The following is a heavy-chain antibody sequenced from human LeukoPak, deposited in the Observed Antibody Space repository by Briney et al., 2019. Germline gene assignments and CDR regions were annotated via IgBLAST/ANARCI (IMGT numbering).Heavy chain of an antibody. V-gene: IGHV1-2*02. CDR2: INPNSGGT. CDR1: GYTSTDYY. Sequence: GASVKVSCKASGYTSTDYYMHWVRQAPGQGLEWMGWINPNSGGTNYAQKFQGRVTMTRDTSSSTAYMELSRLRSDDTAVYYCARRRIAAAGTLFDYWGQGTLVTVSS. D-gene: IGHD6-13*01. J-gene: IGHJ4*02. CDR3: ARRRIAAAGTLFDY.